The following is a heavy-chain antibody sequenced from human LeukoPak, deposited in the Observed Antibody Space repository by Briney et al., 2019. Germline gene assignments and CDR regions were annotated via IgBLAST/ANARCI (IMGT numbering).Heavy chain of an antibody. CDR3: AKDQGYTYYYDSSGYSYGMDV. V-gene: IGHV3-9*01. CDR1: GFTFDDYA. Sequence: GGSLRLSCAASGFTFDDYAMHWVRQAPGKGLEWVSGISWNSGSIGYADSVKGRFTISRDNAKNSLYLQMNSLRAEDTALYYCAKDQGYTYYYDSSGYSYGMDVWGQGTTVTVSS. D-gene: IGHD3-22*01. CDR2: ISWNSGSI. J-gene: IGHJ6*02.